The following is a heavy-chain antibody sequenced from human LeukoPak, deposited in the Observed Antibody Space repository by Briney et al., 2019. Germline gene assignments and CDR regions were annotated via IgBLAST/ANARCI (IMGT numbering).Heavy chain of an antibody. CDR2: INYSGST. D-gene: IGHD6-13*01. CDR3: AREYSSFEY. J-gene: IGHJ4*02. Sequence: SETLSLTCTVSGGSISTYYWSWIRQAPGKGLEWIGYINYSGSTDYNPSLKSRVTISVDTSKNQLSLKMRSVTAADTAVYYCAREYSSFEYWGQGTLVTVSS. V-gene: IGHV4-59*01. CDR1: GGSISTYY.